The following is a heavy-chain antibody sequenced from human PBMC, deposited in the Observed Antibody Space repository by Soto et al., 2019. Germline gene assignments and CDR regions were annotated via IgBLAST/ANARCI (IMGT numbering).Heavy chain of an antibody. CDR1: GFTFGNYA. V-gene: IGHV3-23*01. Sequence: GGSLRLSCAASGFTFGNYAMNWVRQAPGKGLEWISSISDPGTSTYYANPVKGRFSMSRDNSKNTLFLQMNRLRADDTAVYFCAKSMVTPSDAFDIWGRGTLVTVSS. CDR3: AKSMVTPSDAFDI. D-gene: IGHD2-21*02. CDR2: ISDPGTST. J-gene: IGHJ3*02.